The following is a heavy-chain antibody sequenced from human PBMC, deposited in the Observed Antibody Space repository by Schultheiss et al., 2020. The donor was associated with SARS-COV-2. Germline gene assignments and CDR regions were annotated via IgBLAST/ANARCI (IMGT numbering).Heavy chain of an antibody. J-gene: IGHJ6*02. CDR2: IIHSGSA. D-gene: IGHD2-15*01. Sequence: SETLSLTCGVSGGSFGNYYWTWLRQPPGKGLEWIGEIIHSGSANYNPSVESRVTISIDTSKNQFSLNLRSVTATDTAVYYCARSPPKSYCSGGSCSYYYYYYGMDVWGQGTTVTVSS. CDR3: ARSPPKSYCSGGSCSYYYYYYGMDV. V-gene: IGHV4-34*12. CDR1: GGSFGNYY.